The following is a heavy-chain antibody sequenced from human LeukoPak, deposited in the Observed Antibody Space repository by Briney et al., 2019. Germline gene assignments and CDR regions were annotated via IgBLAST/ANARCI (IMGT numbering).Heavy chain of an antibody. J-gene: IGHJ4*02. CDR3: ARYIYYDSSGYPD. CDR1: GGTFSSYA. V-gene: IGHV1-69*05. D-gene: IGHD3-22*01. CDR2: IIPIFGTA. Sequence: ASVKVSCKASGGTFSSYAISWVRQAPGQGLEWMGRIIPIFGTANYAQKFQGRVTITTDESTSTAYMELSSLRSEDTAVYYCARYIYYDSSGYPDWGQGTLVTVSS.